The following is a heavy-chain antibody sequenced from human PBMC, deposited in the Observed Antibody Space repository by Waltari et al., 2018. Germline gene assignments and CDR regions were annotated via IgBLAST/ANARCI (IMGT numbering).Heavy chain of an antibody. J-gene: IGHJ6*02. V-gene: IGHV3-66*02. D-gene: IGHD4-17*01. CDR2: IYSGGST. CDR3: ARAYGDYANGMDV. Sequence: EVQLVESGGGLVQPGGSLRLYCAASGFTVSSNYMSWVRQSPGKGLEWVSVIYSGGSTYYADSVKGRFTISRDNSKNTLYLQMNSLRAEDTAVYYCARAYGDYANGMDVWGQGTTVTVSS. CDR1: GFTVSSNY.